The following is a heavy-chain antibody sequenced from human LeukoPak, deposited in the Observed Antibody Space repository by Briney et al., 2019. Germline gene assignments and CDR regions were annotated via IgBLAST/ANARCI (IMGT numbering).Heavy chain of an antibody. V-gene: IGHV3-74*01. CDR1: RFTFSSYC. CDR3: AREDYSGYDFYNY. J-gene: IGHJ4*02. Sequence: GGSLRLSCAPSRFTFSSYCMHWVCHAPGKRLLWVSLINSDGSSRNYADSVKGRFTISRDNAKNTLYLQMNSLRVEDTAVYYCAREDYSGYDFYNYWGQGSLVTVSS. CDR2: INSDGSSR. D-gene: IGHD5-12*01.